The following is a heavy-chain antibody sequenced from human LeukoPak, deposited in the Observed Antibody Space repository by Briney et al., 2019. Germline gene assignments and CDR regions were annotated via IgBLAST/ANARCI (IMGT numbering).Heavy chain of an antibody. V-gene: IGHV3-11*01. CDR3: ARDGTYSSGWYGFYDY. Sequence: SGGSLRLSCAASGFTFSDDYMSWIRQAPGKGLEWVSYISSSGGNVYYADSVKGRFTISRYNAKSSLYLQMNSLRAEDTAVYYCARDGTYSSGWYGFYDYWGQGTLVTVSS. J-gene: IGHJ4*02. CDR2: ISSSGGNV. CDR1: GFTFSDDY. D-gene: IGHD6-19*01.